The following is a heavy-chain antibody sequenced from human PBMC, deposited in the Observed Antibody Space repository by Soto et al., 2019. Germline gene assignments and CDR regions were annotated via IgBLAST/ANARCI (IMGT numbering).Heavy chain of an antibody. CDR3: ARQGSMYV. CDR1: GFSFNDYS. Sequence: EVQLVESGGGLVQPGGSLRLSCAASGFSFNDYSMNWVRQAPGKGMEWVSYISRSSGTIYYADSVKGRFTISRDNAKNSLYLQMNSRRAEDKAVSYCARQGSMYVWGQGTTVTVSS. V-gene: IGHV3-48*01. J-gene: IGHJ6*02. CDR2: ISRSSGTI.